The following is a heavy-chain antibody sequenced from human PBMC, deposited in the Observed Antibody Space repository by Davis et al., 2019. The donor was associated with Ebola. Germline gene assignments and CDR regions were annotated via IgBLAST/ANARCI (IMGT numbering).Heavy chain of an antibody. J-gene: IGHJ5*02. V-gene: IGHV4-59*01. Sequence: SETLSLTCAVYGGSFSGYYWSWIRQPPGKGLEWIGYIYYSGSTNYNPSLKSRVTISVDTSKNQFSLKLSSVTAADTAVYYCARDRGGYDGNWFDPWGQGTLVTVSS. CDR2: IYYSGST. CDR3: ARDRGGYDGNWFDP. CDR1: GGSFSGYY. D-gene: IGHD5-12*01.